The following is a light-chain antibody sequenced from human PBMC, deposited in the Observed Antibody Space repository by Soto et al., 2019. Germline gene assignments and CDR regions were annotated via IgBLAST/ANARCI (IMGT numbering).Light chain of an antibody. V-gene: IGLV2-8*01. CDR2: EVT. CDR1: SSDVGVYNY. CDR3: SSYAGSNNII. Sequence: QSVLTQPPSASGSPGQSVTISCTGTSSDVGVYNYVSWYQQYPGKVPKLMIYEVTKRPSGVPDRFSGSKSGNTASLTVSGLQAEDEADYYCSSYAGSNNIIFGGGTKVTVL. J-gene: IGLJ2*01.